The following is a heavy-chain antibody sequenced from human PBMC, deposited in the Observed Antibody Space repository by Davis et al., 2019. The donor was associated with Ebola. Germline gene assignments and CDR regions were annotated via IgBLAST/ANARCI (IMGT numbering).Heavy chain of an antibody. CDR2: IIPILGIA. D-gene: IGHD5-24*01. V-gene: IGHV1-69*04. J-gene: IGHJ4*02. Sequence: SVKVSCKASGGTFSSYAISWVRQAPGQGLEWMGRIIPILGIANYAQKFQGRVTITADKSTSTAYMELNSLRSEDTAVYYCARDLGMATITEDYWGQGTLVTVSS. CDR1: GGTFSSYA. CDR3: ARDLGMATITEDY.